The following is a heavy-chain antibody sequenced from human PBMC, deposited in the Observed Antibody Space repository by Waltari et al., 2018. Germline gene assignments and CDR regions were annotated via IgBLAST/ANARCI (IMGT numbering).Heavy chain of an antibody. D-gene: IGHD3-10*01. CDR3: ASPSMSGFTFDV. CDR2: IYYNVRT. V-gene: IGHV4-39*07. Sequence: QLQLQESGPGLVKPSVTLSLTCTVSGGSIRRNSHYWGWVRQSPGKGLEWIGSIYYNVRTHYNPSLESRVTISEATSENQISLLLSSVTAADTAVYYCASPSMSGFTFDVWGQGTMVIVSS. J-gene: IGHJ3*01. CDR1: GGSIRRNSHY.